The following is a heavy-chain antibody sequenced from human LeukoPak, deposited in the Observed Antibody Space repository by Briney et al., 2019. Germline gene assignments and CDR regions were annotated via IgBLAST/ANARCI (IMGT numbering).Heavy chain of an antibody. Sequence: PGGPLRLSCAASGFTFSSYAMSWVRQAPGKGLEWVSAISGSGGSTYYADSVKGRFTISRDNSKNTLYLQMNSLRAEDTAVYYCAKDRALYCSGGSCYSEWFDPWGQGTLVTVSS. CDR1: GFTFSSYA. CDR3: AKDRALYCSGGSCYSEWFDP. J-gene: IGHJ5*02. V-gene: IGHV3-23*01. CDR2: ISGSGGST. D-gene: IGHD2-15*01.